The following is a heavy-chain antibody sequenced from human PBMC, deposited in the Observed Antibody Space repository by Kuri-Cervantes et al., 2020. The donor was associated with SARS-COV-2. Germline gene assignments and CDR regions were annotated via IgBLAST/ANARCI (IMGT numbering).Heavy chain of an antibody. Sequence: SETLSLTCTVSGGSISSYYWSWIRQPPGKGLEWIGYIYYTGSTNYNPSLKSRVTISVDTSNNYISLNLRSVTAADTAVYYCARGHGDFWSGYPPGLWGQGTLVTVSS. D-gene: IGHD3-3*01. J-gene: IGHJ4*02. V-gene: IGHV4-59*12. CDR3: ARGHGDFWSGYPPGL. CDR1: GGSISSYY. CDR2: IYYTGST.